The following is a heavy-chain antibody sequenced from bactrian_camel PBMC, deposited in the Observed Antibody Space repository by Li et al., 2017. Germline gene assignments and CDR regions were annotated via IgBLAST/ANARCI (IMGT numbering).Heavy chain of an antibody. Sequence: VQLVESGGGSAQVGGSLRLSCVLSGSTYKTYCMAWFRQAPGKEREGVAAIDSEGSTTYVDSVKGRFTASRDNAKQTLYLQMNSLKSEDTALYYCAKDLLGLGDFLDWGRGTQVTVS. CDR1: GSTYKTYC. J-gene: IGHJ4*01. CDR3: AKDLLGLGDFLD. CDR2: IDSEGST. D-gene: IGHD1*01. V-gene: IGHV3S1*01.